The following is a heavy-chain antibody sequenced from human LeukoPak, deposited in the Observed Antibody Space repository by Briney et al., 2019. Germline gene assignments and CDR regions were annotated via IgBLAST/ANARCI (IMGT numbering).Heavy chain of an antibody. CDR3: ARSFDNDSSVDY. D-gene: IGHD3-22*01. J-gene: IGHJ4*02. Sequence: SQTLSLTCTVSGGSISSGDYYWSWIRQPPGKGLEWIGYIYYSGSTYYNPSLKSRVTISVDTSKNQFSLKLSSVTATDTAVYYCARSFDNDSSVDYWGQGTLVTVSS. CDR2: IYYSGST. V-gene: IGHV4-30-4*01. CDR1: GGSISSGDYY.